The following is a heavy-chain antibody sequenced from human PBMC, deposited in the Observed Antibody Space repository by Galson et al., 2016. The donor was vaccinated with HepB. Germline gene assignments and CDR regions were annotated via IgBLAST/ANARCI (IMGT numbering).Heavy chain of an antibody. D-gene: IGHD1-14*01. CDR3: ARDQAGESPRRPRGY. Sequence: ETLSLPCAVSGDSISSSTWWSWVRQPPGKGLVWLGEIYHSGNTNYNPSLKSRLTMSVEKPKNQFSLKRSFVTAADTAVYYCARDQAGESPRRPRGYWGQGTLVTVSS. J-gene: IGHJ4*02. CDR1: GDSISSSTW. V-gene: IGHV4-4*02. CDR2: IYHSGNT.